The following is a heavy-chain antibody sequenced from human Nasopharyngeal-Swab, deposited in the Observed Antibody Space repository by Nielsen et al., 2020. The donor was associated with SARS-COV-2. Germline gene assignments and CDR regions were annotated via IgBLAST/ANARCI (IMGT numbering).Heavy chain of an antibody. Sequence: SETLSLTCAVSGGSFSGYYWCWIRQPPGKGLEWIGEINHSGSTNYNQSLKSRVTISVDTSKNQFSLKLNSVTAADTAVYYCARGIVVDSSSWYPSYFDYWGQGTLVTVSS. J-gene: IGHJ4*02. CDR2: INHSGST. CDR1: GGSFSGYY. D-gene: IGHD6-13*01. V-gene: IGHV4-34*01. CDR3: ARGIVVDSSSWYPSYFDY.